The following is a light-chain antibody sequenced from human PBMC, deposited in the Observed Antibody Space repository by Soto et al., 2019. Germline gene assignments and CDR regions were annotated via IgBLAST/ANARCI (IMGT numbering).Light chain of an antibody. J-gene: IGKJ2*01. V-gene: IGKV3-15*01. Sequence: EIVMTQSPSTLSVSPVERATLSCRASQSVSSNLAWYQQKPGQAPRLLIYGASTRATGISARFSGSGSGTEFTRTISSLQSEDFAVYFCQHFNNWPALYTFGQGTKLELK. CDR1: QSVSSN. CDR3: QHFNNWPALYT. CDR2: GAS.